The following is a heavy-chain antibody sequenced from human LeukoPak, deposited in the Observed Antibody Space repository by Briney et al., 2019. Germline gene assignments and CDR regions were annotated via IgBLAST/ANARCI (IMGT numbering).Heavy chain of an antibody. CDR3: ARDRVQYYGSGSYPDY. V-gene: IGHV3-30*04. CDR2: ISYDGSNK. CDR1: GFTFRTYA. Sequence: GGSLRFSCAAHGFTFRTYAMHWVRQAPGKALKWVAVISYDGSNKYYADSVKGRFTISRDNSKNTLYLQMNSLRAEDTAVYYCARDRVQYYGSGSYPDYWGQGTLVTVSS. J-gene: IGHJ4*02. D-gene: IGHD3-10*01.